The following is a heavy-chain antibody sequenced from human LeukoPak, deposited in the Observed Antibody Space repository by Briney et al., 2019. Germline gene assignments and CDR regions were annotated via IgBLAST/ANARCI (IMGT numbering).Heavy chain of an antibody. J-gene: IGHJ6*02. CDR1: GGFISSYY. CDR2: IYYSGST. CDR3: ARWSGSSWRNYYYGMDV. Sequence: SETLSLTCTVSGGFISSYYWSWIRQPPGKGLEWIGYIYYSGSTNYNPSLKSRVTISVDTSKNQFSLKLSSVTAADTAVYYCARWSGSSWRNYYYGMDVWGQGTTVTVSS. V-gene: IGHV4-59*01. D-gene: IGHD6-13*01.